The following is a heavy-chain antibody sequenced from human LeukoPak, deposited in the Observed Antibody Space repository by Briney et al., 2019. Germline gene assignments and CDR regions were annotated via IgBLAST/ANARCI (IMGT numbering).Heavy chain of an antibody. CDR1: GFTFSSYW. CDR2: INSDGGST. CDR3: ARGSIQTYFYGMDV. V-gene: IGHV3-74*01. J-gene: IGHJ6*02. Sequence: PGGSLRLSCAASGFTFSSYWMHWVRHAPGKGLGWVSRINSDGGSTSYVDSVKGRFTISKDIAKNTLYLQMNSLRAEDTAVYYCARGSIQTYFYGMDVWGQGTTVTVSS. D-gene: IGHD2-2*02.